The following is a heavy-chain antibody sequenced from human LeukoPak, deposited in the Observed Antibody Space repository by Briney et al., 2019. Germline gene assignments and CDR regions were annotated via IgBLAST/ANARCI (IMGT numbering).Heavy chain of an antibody. D-gene: IGHD6-13*01. Sequence: PGGSLRLSCAASGXTFSSYAMHWVRQAPGKGLEYVSAISSNGGSTYYANSVKGRFTISRDNSKNTLYLQMGSLRVEDMAVYYCARARGYDTRDFDYWGQGTLVTVSS. CDR2: ISSNGGST. V-gene: IGHV3-64*01. CDR3: ARARGYDTRDFDY. CDR1: GXTFSSYA. J-gene: IGHJ4*02.